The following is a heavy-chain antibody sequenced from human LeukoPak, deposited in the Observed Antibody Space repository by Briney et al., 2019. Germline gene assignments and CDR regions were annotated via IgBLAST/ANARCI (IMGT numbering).Heavy chain of an antibody. Sequence: PSETLSLTCTVSGGSISSGGYYWSWIRQHPGKGLEWIGYIYYSGSTYYNPSLKSRVTISVDTSKNQFSLKLSSVTAADTAVYYCASTYYDILTGYSPFQHWGQGTLVTVSS. CDR2: IYYSGST. D-gene: IGHD3-9*01. CDR3: ASTYYDILTGYSPFQH. J-gene: IGHJ1*01. V-gene: IGHV4-31*03. CDR1: GGSISSGGYY.